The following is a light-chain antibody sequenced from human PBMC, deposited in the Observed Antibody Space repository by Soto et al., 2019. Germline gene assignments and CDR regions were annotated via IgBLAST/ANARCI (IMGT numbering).Light chain of an antibody. V-gene: IGKV1-5*03. CDR3: QQYNSYSPWT. CDR1: QSISSW. J-gene: IGKJ1*01. CDR2: KAS. Sequence: DIQMTQSPSTLSASVGDRVTITCLASQSISSWLAWYQQKPGKATKLLIYKASSLESGVPSRFSGSGSGTEFTLTISSLQPDDFATYYCQQYNSYSPWTFGQGTKVEIK.